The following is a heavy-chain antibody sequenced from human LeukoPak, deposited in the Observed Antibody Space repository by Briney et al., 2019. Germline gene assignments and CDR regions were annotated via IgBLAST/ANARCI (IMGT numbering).Heavy chain of an antibody. CDR1: GFTFSSYG. J-gene: IGHJ6*02. V-gene: IGHV3-30*18. Sequence: GGSLRLSCAASGFTFSSYGMHWVRQAPAKGLEWVAVISYDGSNKYYADSVKGRFTISRDNSKNTLYLQMNSLRAEDTAVYYCAKDPYYDFWSGYFPFYGMDVWGQGTTVTVSS. CDR2: ISYDGSNK. CDR3: AKDPYYDFWSGYFPFYGMDV. D-gene: IGHD3-3*01.